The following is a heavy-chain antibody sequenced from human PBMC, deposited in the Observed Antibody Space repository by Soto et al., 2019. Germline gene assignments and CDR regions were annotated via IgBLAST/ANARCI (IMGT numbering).Heavy chain of an antibody. Sequence: VQSGAEVKKPXXSVKVSXXXXXXTFTSYVIXXXXXXXXXXXXYVGGIIPLFGTTNYAQKFQDRVTMTADASTNTAYMDLGSLRSDDTAIYYCARHLLAVGSRSGDWGQGTLVTVSS. D-gene: IGHD6-19*01. V-gene: IGHV1-69*01. CDR2: IIPLFGTT. CDR3: ARHLLAVGSRSGD. J-gene: IGHJ1*01. CDR1: XXTFTSYV.